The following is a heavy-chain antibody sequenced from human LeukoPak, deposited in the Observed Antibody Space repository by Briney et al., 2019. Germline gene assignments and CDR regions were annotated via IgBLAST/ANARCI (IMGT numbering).Heavy chain of an antibody. CDR2: ISAYNGNT. V-gene: IGHV1-18*01. J-gene: IGHJ3*02. D-gene: IGHD4-17*01. CDR1: GGTFSSYA. Sequence: ASVKVSCKASGGTFSSYAISWVRQAPGQGLEWMGWISAYNGNTNYAQKLQGRVTMTTDTSTSTAYMELRSLRSDDTAVYYCAIATVTYAFDIWGQGTMVTVSS. CDR3: AIATVTYAFDI.